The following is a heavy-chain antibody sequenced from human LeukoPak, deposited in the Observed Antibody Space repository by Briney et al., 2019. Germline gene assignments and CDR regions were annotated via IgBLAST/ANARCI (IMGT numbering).Heavy chain of an antibody. V-gene: IGHV4-38-2*01. Sequence: SETLSLTCAVSGYSISSGYYWGWIRQPPGKGLEWIGSIYHSGSTYYNPSLKSRATISVDTSKNQFSLKLSSVTAADTAVCYCARAHSSGWTFDYWGQGTLVTVSS. D-gene: IGHD6-19*01. CDR3: ARAHSSGWTFDY. J-gene: IGHJ4*02. CDR2: IYHSGST. CDR1: GYSISSGYY.